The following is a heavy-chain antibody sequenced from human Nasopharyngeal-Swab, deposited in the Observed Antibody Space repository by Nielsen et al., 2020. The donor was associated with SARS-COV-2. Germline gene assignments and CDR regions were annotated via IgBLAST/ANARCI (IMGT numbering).Heavy chain of an antibody. V-gene: IGHV3-9*01. D-gene: IGHD6-13*01. CDR1: GFTFDDYA. J-gene: IGHJ4*02. Sequence: GGSLRLSCAASGFTFDDYAMHWVRQTPGEGLEWVSGISWNSDNIAYADSVKGRFTISRDNAKNSLYLQMNSLRAEDTAVYYCARVGSSSWYFDYWGQGTLVTVSS. CDR3: ARVGSSSWYFDY. CDR2: ISWNSDNI.